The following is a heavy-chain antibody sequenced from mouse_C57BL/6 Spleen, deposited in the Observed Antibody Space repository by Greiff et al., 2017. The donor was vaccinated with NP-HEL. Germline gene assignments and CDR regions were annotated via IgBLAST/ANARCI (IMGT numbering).Heavy chain of an antibody. V-gene: IGHV1-18*01. J-gene: IGHJ2*01. D-gene: IGHD1-1*01. CDR1: GYTFTDYY. Sequence: EVQLQQSGPELVKPGASVKIPCKASGYTFTDYYMDWVKQSHGQSLEWIGDIHPNNGGTIYNQKFKGKATLTVDKSSSTAYMELRSLTSEDTAVYYCARRSYYYGSSPFDYWGQGTTRTVSS. CDR3: ARRSYYYGSSPFDY. CDR2: IHPNNGGT.